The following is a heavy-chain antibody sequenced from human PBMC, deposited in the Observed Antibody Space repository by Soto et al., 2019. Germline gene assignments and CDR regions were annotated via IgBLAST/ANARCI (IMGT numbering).Heavy chain of an antibody. D-gene: IGHD3-9*01. V-gene: IGHV1-18*01. CDR1: GYTFTKYG. Sequence: ASVKVSCKASGYTFTKYGIGWVRQAPGQGLEWMGWISTYNRNTNYAQKLQGRVTMTTDTSTSTAYMELRSLRSDDTAVYYCARARYFDWVSEKYYLDYWGQETLVTVSS. CDR2: ISTYNRNT. CDR3: ARARYFDWVSEKYYLDY. J-gene: IGHJ4*02.